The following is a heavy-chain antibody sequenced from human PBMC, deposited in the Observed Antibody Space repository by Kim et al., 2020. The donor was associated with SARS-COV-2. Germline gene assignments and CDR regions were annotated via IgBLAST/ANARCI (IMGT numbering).Heavy chain of an antibody. CDR1: GDTFTSYG. CDR3: AKAGHGNSYGRAAFDI. CDR2: VSNYNGDT. D-gene: IGHD5-18*01. V-gene: IGHV1-18*01. Sequence: ASVKVSCKAPGDTFTSYGISWVRQAPGQGLEWMGWVSNYNGDTHYAQTLQGRVTMTRVTSTSTGYMEMRSLRSDDTAMYYCAKAGHGNSYGRAAFDIWGQ. J-gene: IGHJ3*02.